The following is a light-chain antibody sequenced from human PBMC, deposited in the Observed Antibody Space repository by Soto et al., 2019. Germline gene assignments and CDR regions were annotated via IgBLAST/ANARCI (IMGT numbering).Light chain of an antibody. CDR1: QSLVFSVGHTY. CDR3: MQGTHWPPYT. CDR2: KVS. J-gene: IGKJ2*01. Sequence: DVLMPQSPLSLPVTLGQPASISCWSSQSLVFSVGHTYLNWFLQRPGQPPRRLSYKVSNRDSGVTDRFSGSGSGTDFTLRISRVEAEDGGVYYCMQGTHWPPYTFGQGTKLEIK. V-gene: IGKV2-30*01.